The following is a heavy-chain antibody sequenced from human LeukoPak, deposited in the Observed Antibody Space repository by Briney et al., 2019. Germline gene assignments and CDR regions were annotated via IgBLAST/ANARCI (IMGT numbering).Heavy chain of an antibody. J-gene: IGHJ4*02. Sequence: GESLRLSCAASGFTFSSYAMSWVRQAPGKGLEWVSAISGSGGSTYYADSVKGRFTISRDNSKNTLYLQMNSLRAEDTAVYYCAKGGTVTTRGSDYWGQGTLVTVSS. D-gene: IGHD4-17*01. CDR3: AKGGTVTTRGSDY. CDR1: GFTFSSYA. V-gene: IGHV3-23*01. CDR2: ISGSGGST.